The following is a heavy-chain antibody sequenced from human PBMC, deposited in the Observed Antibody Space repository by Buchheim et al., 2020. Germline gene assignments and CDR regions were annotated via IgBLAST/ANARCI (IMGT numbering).Heavy chain of an antibody. V-gene: IGHV3-7*01. CDR2: IKQDGSEK. CDR1: GFTFSSYW. J-gene: IGHJ4*02. D-gene: IGHD3-10*01. CDR3: ARDPMVRGVIPTPFDY. Sequence: EVQLVESGGGLVQPGGSLRLSCAASGFTFSSYWMSWVRQAPGKGLEWVANIKQDGSEKYYVDFVKGRFTISRDNAKNSLYLQMNSLRAEDTAVYYCARDPMVRGVIPTPFDYWGQGTL.